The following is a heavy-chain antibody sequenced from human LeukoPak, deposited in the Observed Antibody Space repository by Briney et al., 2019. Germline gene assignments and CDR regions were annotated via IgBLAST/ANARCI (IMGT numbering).Heavy chain of an antibody. CDR2: ITGSGGNT. J-gene: IGHJ4*02. Sequence: PGGSLRLSCAASGFTFSSYAMTCVRQAPGKGLEWVSAITGSGGNTYSADSVKGGFTISRDNSQNTLYLHLNSLRAEDTAMYYCASLPRGPTGYIGYGGEDYWGQGTLVTASS. V-gene: IGHV3-23*01. CDR1: GFTFSSYA. CDR3: ASLPRGPTGYIGYGGEDY. D-gene: IGHD5-12*01.